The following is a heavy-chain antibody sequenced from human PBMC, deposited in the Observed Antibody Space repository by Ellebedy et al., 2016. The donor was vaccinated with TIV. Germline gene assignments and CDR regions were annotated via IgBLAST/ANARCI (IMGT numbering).Heavy chain of an antibody. D-gene: IGHD6-19*01. V-gene: IGHV4-61*08. CDR2: IYYSGST. Sequence: MPSETLSLTCTVSGGSISSGDYYWSWIRQPPGKGLEWIGYIYYSGSTNYNPSLKSRVTIAVETSKKQISLKLSSVTAADTAVYYCARSSGWDRFDYWGQGTLVTVSS. CDR1: GGSISSGDYY. CDR3: ARSSGWDRFDY. J-gene: IGHJ4*02.